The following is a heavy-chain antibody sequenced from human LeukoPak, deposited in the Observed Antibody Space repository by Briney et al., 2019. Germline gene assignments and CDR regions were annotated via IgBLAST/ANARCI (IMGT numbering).Heavy chain of an antibody. Sequence: GASVTVSCKASGYTFSSLDINWVRQATGQGLEWMGWINPNSGHTANAQKFQGRVTMTRDTSTSTAYMELSSVRAEDTAVYYCARGVQECVDYWGQGTLVTVSS. CDR1: GYTFSSLD. CDR2: INPNSGHT. J-gene: IGHJ4*02. D-gene: IGHD3-3*01. V-gene: IGHV1-8*01. CDR3: ARGVQECVDY.